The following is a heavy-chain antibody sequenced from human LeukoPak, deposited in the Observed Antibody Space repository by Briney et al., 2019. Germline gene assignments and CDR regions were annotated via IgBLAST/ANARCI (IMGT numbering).Heavy chain of an antibody. J-gene: IGHJ3*01. D-gene: IGHD6-13*01. CDR2: IYHSGST. V-gene: IGHV4-30-4*01. Sequence: SETLSLTCTLSGGSISSGDYYWNWIRQPPGKCLEWIGYIYHSGSTYYHPSLKSRVTILVDTSKNQFSLKLSSVTAADTAVYYCARATIAPKAFDFWGQGTMVTVSS. CDR1: GGSISSGDYY. CDR3: ARATIAPKAFDF.